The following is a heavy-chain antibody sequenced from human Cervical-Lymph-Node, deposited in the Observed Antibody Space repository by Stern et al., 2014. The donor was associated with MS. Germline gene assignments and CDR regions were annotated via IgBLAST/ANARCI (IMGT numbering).Heavy chain of an antibody. J-gene: IGHJ4*02. D-gene: IGHD4-17*01. CDR2: INANSGGT. Sequence: VQLVESGAEVRRPGASVKVACKASGFTFTSCYMHWARQAPGQGLEWMGWINANSGGTNSAQKFQGRVTMTRDTSISTVYMDLTGLTSDDTAIYYCARDMSTVPTPYFDYWGQGTLVTVPS. CDR3: ARDMSTVPTPYFDY. V-gene: IGHV1-2*02. CDR1: GFTFTSCY.